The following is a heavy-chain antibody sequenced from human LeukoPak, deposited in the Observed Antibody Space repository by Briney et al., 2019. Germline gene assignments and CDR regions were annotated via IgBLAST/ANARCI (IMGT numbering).Heavy chain of an antibody. CDR1: GFTFSSYG. J-gene: IGHJ4*02. D-gene: IGHD4-17*01. Sequence: PGGPLRLSCAASGFTFSSYGMHWVRQAPGKGLEWVAVISYDGSNKYYADSVKGRFTISRDNSKNTLYLQMNSLRAEDTAVYYCAKTAPRVTTGFDYWGQGTLVTVSS. V-gene: IGHV3-30*18. CDR2: ISYDGSNK. CDR3: AKTAPRVTTGFDY.